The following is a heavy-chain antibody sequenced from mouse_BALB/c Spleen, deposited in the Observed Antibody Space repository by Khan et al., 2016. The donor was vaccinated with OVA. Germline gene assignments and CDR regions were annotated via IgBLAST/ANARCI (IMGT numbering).Heavy chain of an antibody. CDR2: IWGGGGT. CDR3: ARAYYRYDGYYAMDY. V-gene: IGHV2-6-4*01. Sequence: QVQLKQSGPGLVAPSQSLSTTCTVSGFSLSRYNIHWVRQPPGKGLEWLGMIWGGGGTDYNSTLKSRLSISTDNSTSQVFLKMNSLQTDDTAMYYGARAYYRYDGYYAMDYWGQGTSVTVSS. CDR1: GFSLSRYN. D-gene: IGHD2-14*01. J-gene: IGHJ4*01.